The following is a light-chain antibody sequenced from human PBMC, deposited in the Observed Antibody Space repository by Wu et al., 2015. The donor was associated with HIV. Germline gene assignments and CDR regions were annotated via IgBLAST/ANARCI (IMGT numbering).Light chain of an antibody. CDR2: DAS. CDR1: QSVRNY. V-gene: IGKV3-11*01. J-gene: IGKJ5*01. CDR3: QQSNNWPLT. Sequence: EIVLTQSPATLSLSPGERATLSCRASQSVRNYLAWFQQKPGQAPRLLIYDASNRATGIPARFSGSGSGADFTLTISSLEPEDFAVYYYQQSNNWPLTFGQGTRLEIK.